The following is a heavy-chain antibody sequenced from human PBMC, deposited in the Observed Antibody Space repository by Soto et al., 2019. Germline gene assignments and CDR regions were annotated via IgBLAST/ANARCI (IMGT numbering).Heavy chain of an antibody. CDR3: VAVDYGDY. CDR1: GYTFTSYA. V-gene: IGHV1-3*01. J-gene: IGHJ4*02. CDR2: INAGNGNT. D-gene: IGHD6-19*01. Sequence: QVQLVQSGAEVKKPGASVKVSCKTSGYTFTSYAVHWARQAPGQRLEWMGWINAGNGNTEYSQKFQGRVTFTRDTSASTAHMELSSLRSEDTAGYYCVAVDYGDYWGQGTLVTVSS.